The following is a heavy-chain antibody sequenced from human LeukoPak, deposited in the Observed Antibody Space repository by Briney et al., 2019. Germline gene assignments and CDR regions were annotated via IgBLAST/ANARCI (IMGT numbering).Heavy chain of an antibody. V-gene: IGHV7-4-1*02. CDR1: GYTFTNYA. D-gene: IGHD6-19*01. Sequence: ASVKVSCKASGYTFTNYAMNWVRQVPGQRLEWMGWINTDTGNPTYAPGFTGRFVFSLDTSVSTAYLQISRLRTEDTAVYYCASAIPPTSGWTDSWGQGTLVTVSS. CDR2: INTDTGNP. J-gene: IGHJ4*02. CDR3: ASAIPPTSGWTDS.